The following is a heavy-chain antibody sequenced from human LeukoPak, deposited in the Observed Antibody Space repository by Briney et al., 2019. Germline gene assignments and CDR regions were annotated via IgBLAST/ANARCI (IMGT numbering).Heavy chain of an antibody. CDR2: ISNNGGSS. D-gene: IGHD1-1*01. Sequence: PGGSLRLSCSASGFTFSAYAMYWVRQAPEKGLEYVSGISNNGGSSFYADSVKGRFTISRDNSKNTLYLQMSSLRAEDTAVYYCVKITSVTGGDCWGQGTRLTVSS. J-gene: IGHJ4*02. CDR1: GFTFSAYA. V-gene: IGHV3-64D*09. CDR3: VKITSVTGGDC.